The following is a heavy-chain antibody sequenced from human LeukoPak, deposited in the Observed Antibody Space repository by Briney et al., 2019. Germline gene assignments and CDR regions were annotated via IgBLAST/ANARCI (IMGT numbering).Heavy chain of an antibody. CDR1: GFTFSTYG. Sequence: GESLKISCVVSGFTFSTYGMHWVRQAPGKGLEWVAIISYDGSDKYYADSVKGRFTISRDNSKNTLYLQMNSLRVEDTAVYYCAKEVRAYAGFDYWGQGTLVTVSS. CDR3: AKEVRAYAGFDY. CDR2: ISYDGSDK. J-gene: IGHJ4*02. D-gene: IGHD2-2*01. V-gene: IGHV3-30*18.